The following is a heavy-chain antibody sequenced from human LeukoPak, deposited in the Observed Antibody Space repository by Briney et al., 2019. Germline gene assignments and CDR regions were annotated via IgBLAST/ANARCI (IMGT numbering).Heavy chain of an antibody. Sequence: PGGSLRLSCSASGFTFSSYAMHWVRQAPGKGLEYVSAISSNGGSTYYADSVKGRFTISRDNPKNTLYLQMSSLRAEDTAVYYCVKDGEYSSSWYDYWGQGTLVTVSS. CDR2: ISSNGGST. D-gene: IGHD6-13*01. CDR3: VKDGEYSSSWYDY. CDR1: GFTFSSYA. J-gene: IGHJ4*02. V-gene: IGHV3-64D*06.